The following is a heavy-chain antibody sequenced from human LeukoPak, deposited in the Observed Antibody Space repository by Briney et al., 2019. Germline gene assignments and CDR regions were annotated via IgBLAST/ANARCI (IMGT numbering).Heavy chain of an antibody. J-gene: IGHJ4*02. Sequence: GGSLRLSCAASGFTFSSYSMNWVRQAPGKGLEWVSSISSSSSYIYYADSVKGRFTISRDNAKNSLYLQMNSLRAEDTAVYYCARGTRGYSYGYLAPGFVAYYFDYWGQGTLVTVSS. V-gene: IGHV3-21*01. D-gene: IGHD5-18*01. CDR2: ISSSSSYI. CDR3: ARGTRGYSYGYLAPGFVAYYFDY. CDR1: GFTFSSYS.